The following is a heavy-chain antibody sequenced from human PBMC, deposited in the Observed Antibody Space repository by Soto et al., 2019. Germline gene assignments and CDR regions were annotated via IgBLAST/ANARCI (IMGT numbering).Heavy chain of an antibody. CDR1: GGSISSYY. D-gene: IGHD3-3*01. J-gene: IGHJ4*02. V-gene: IGHV4-59*01. CDR3: ARGRWFGGY. Sequence: SETLCLTCTVAGGSISSYYWSWIRQPPGKGLEWIGYIYYSGSTNYNPSLKSRVTISVDTSKNQFSLKLSSVTAADTAVYYCARGRWFGGYWGQGTLVTVSS. CDR2: IYYSGST.